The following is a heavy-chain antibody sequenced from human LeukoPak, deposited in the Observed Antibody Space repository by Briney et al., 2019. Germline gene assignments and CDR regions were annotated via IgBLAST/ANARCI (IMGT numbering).Heavy chain of an antibody. CDR1: GFTFSSYW. V-gene: IGHV3-7*01. CDR3: ARAPTYYYDSSGYSTYLDY. Sequence: GGSLRLSCAASGFTFSSYWMSWVRQAPGKGLEWVANIKQDGSEKYYVDSVKGRFTISRDNAKNSLYLQMNSLRAEDTAVYYCARAPTYYYDSSGYSTYLDYWGQGTLVTVSS. J-gene: IGHJ4*02. D-gene: IGHD3-22*01. CDR2: IKQDGSEK.